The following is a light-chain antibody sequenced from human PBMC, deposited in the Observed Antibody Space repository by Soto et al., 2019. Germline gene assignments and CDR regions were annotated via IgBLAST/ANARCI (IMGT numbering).Light chain of an antibody. CDR2: TAS. J-gene: IGKJ5*01. V-gene: IGKV1-12*01. CDR3: QQANSFPLT. CDR1: QGIRSW. Sequence: DIHMTQSPSSVSASVGDIFTITCRASQGIRSWLAWYQKKKGKAPKLLIYTASSLQSGVPSRLSGSEYGTDLTITISRLQTEDFATYYCQQANSFPLTFGHGTRLEIK.